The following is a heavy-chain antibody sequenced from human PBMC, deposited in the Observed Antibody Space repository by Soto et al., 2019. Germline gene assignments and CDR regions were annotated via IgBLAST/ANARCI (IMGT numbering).Heavy chain of an antibody. Sequence: XGSLRLSSAASGFPFSTYPMSWVRQAPGKGLEWVSAISGSGSDTFHADSVKGRFTISRDNSISTLFLQMNRLRTEDTAVYYCANPRGYGVFDAYDIWGQGAQVTVSS. CDR2: ISGSGSDT. CDR1: GFPFSTYP. CDR3: ANPRGYGVFDAYDI. V-gene: IGHV3-23*01. D-gene: IGHD2-8*01. J-gene: IGHJ3*02.